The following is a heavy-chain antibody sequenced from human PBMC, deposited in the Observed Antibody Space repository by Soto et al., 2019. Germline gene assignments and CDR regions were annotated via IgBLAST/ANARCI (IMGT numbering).Heavy chain of an antibody. CDR3: ARLVDTAKVNWFDP. CDR1: GFTVSSNY. Sequence: GGSLRLSCAASGFTVSSNYMSWVRQAPGKGLEWVSVIYSGGSTYYADSVKGRFTISRDNSKNTLYLQMNSLRAEDTAVYYCARLVDTAKVNWFDPWGQGTLVTV. D-gene: IGHD5-18*01. J-gene: IGHJ5*02. V-gene: IGHV3-53*01. CDR2: IYSGGST.